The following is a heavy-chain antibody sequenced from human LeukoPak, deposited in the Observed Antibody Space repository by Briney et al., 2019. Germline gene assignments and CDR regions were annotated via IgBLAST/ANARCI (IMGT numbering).Heavy chain of an antibody. D-gene: IGHD4-17*01. J-gene: IGHJ4*02. V-gene: IGHV1-18*01. CDR1: DYSFTNYA. CDR3: ARPNYGDYPGTAFDS. Sequence: ASVKVSCKASDYSFTNYAISWVRLAPGQGLEGMGWISGYNGNTKYAQKFQGRITLTTDTSTSTAYMDLRSLRSDDTAVYFCARPNYGDYPGTAFDSWGQGTLVTVSS. CDR2: ISGYNGNT.